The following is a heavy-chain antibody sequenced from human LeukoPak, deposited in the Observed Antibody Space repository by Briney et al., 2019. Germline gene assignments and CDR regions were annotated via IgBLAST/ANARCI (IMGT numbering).Heavy chain of an antibody. D-gene: IGHD3-22*01. CDR3: ARDRGGSGYYSDAFDI. Sequence: SETLSLTCAVSGGSISSSNWWSGVRQPPGKGLEWIGEIYHSGRTNYNPSLKSRVTISVDKSKNQFSLKLSSVTAADTAVYYWARDRGGSGYYSDAFDIWGQGTMVTVSS. CDR2: IYHSGRT. J-gene: IGHJ3*02. CDR1: GGSISSSNW. V-gene: IGHV4-4*02.